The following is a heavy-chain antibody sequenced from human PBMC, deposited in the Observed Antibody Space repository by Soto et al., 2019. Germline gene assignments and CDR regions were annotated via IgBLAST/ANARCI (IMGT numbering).Heavy chain of an antibody. CDR2: INHSGST. CDR3: ARGQSVCSSTSCYSGYYYYYMDV. V-gene: IGHV4-34*01. CDR1: GGSFSGYY. Sequence: SETLSLTCAVFGGSFSGYYWIWIRQPPGKGLEWIGEINHSGSTNYNPSLKSRVTISVDTSKNQFSLKLSSVTAADTAVYYCARGQSVCSSTSCYSGYYYYYMDVWGKGTTVTVSS. J-gene: IGHJ6*03. D-gene: IGHD2-2*01.